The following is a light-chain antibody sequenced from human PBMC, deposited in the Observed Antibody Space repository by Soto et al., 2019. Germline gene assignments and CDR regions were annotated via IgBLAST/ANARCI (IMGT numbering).Light chain of an antibody. J-gene: IGKJ1*01. CDR1: QTISVY. CDR2: TAS. CDR3: QQYGTSPRT. Sequence: DIPMTQSPSSLSASVGDTVIITCRASQTISVYLNWYQQIAGKAPKLLIYTASTLQSGVPSRFSGSGSGTDFTLTIVRLEPEDFAVYYCQQYGTSPRTFGQGTKVEFK. V-gene: IGKV1-39*01.